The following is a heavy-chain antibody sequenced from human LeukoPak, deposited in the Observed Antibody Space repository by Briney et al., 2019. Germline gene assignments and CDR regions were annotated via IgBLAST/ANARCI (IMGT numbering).Heavy chain of an antibody. Sequence: SETLSLTCTVSGGSISSYYWSWIRQPPGKGLEWIGYIYYSRSTNYNPSLKSRVTISVDTSKNQFSLKLSSVTAADTAVYYCARSSITARSFFSYWGQGTLVTVSS. CDR1: GGSISSYY. CDR2: IYYSRST. V-gene: IGHV4-59*01. CDR3: ARSSITARSFFSY. J-gene: IGHJ4*02. D-gene: IGHD6-6*01.